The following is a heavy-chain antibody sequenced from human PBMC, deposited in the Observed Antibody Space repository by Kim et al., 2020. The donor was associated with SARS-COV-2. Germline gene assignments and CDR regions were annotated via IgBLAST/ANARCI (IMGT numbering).Heavy chain of an antibody. CDR1: GGSISSSY. CDR2: IYYSGST. Sequence: SETLSLTCTVSGGSISSSYWSWIRQPPGKGLEWIGYIYYSGSTNYNPSLKSRVTISVDTSKNQFSLKLSSVTAADTAVYYCASTVGLSAAGFYYWGQGTL. CDR3: ASTVGLSAAGFYY. J-gene: IGHJ4*02. V-gene: IGHV4-59*01. D-gene: IGHD6-13*01.